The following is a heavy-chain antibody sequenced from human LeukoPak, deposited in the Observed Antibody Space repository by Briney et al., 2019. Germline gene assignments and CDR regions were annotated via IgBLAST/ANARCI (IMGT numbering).Heavy chain of an antibody. Sequence: GASVKVSFKASGYTFTSYGISWVRQAPGQGLEWMGWISAYNGNTKYAQKLQGRVTMTTDTSTSTAYTELRSLRSDDTAVYYCARVLTMVRGAFNWFDPWGQGTLVAVSS. D-gene: IGHD3-10*01. CDR3: ARVLTMVRGAFNWFDP. J-gene: IGHJ5*02. CDR2: ISAYNGNT. CDR1: GYTFTSYG. V-gene: IGHV1-18*01.